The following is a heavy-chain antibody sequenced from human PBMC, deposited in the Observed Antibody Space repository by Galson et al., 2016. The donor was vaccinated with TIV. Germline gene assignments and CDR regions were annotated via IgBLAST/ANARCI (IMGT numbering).Heavy chain of an antibody. Sequence: PALVKPTQTLTLTCTFSGFSLSTSGVGVGWIRQPPGKALEWLALIYWDDDKRYSPSLKSRLTITKDTSKNHVVLTMTNMDPVDTATYYCAHFNSQAWESHYIVTGGEDAFDIWGQGTMVTVSS. D-gene: IGHD2-8*02. V-gene: IGHV2-5*02. CDR2: IYWDDDK. CDR1: GFSLSTSGVG. J-gene: IGHJ3*02. CDR3: AHFNSQAWESHYIVTGGEDAFDI.